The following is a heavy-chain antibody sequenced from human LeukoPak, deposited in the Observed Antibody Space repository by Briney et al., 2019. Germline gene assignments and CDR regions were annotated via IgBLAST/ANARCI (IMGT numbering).Heavy chain of an antibody. CDR3: TRDRSGQD. D-gene: IGHD1-1*01. CDR2: IKQDGSEK. CDR1: GFTFSSYR. V-gene: IGHV3-7*05. Sequence: GGSLRLSCAASGFTFSSYRTSWVRQVPGKGLQWVANIKQDGSEKYYVDSVKGRFTISRDNAKNSLYLQMNSLRAEDTAVYYCTRDRSGQDWGQGTLVTVSS. J-gene: IGHJ4*02.